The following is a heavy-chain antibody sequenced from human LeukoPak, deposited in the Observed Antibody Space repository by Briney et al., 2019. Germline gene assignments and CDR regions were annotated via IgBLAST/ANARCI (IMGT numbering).Heavy chain of an antibody. Sequence: GESLKISCRSSGYSITTYWITWVRQMPGKGLEWMGTIDPSDSYTNYSPSFQGHVTISAVKSISTAYLQWSSLKASDTAMYYCAILYADYRDYWGQGTLVTVSS. V-gene: IGHV5-10-1*01. CDR1: GYSITTYW. D-gene: IGHD4-17*01. CDR3: AILYADYRDY. CDR2: IDPSDSYT. J-gene: IGHJ4*02.